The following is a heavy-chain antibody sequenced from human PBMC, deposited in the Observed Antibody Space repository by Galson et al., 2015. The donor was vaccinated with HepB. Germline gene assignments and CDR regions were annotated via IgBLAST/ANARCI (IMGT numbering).Heavy chain of an antibody. V-gene: IGHV3-21*01. CDR3: ARGKTGAGLLSPFDW. CDR2: LNSDSRYI. CDR1: RFTFSSYT. J-gene: IGHJ4*02. Sequence: SLRLSCAASRFTFSSYTMNWVRQAPGKGLEWVSSLNSDSRYIHYADSVKGRFTISRDNAENSLYLQMNNLRVEDTAIYYCARGKTGAGLLSPFDWWGQGTLVTVSS. D-gene: IGHD2-8*02.